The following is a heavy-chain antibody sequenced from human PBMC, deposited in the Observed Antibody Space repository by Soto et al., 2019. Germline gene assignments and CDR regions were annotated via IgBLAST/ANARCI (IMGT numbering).Heavy chain of an antibody. CDR2: IYYSGST. D-gene: IGHD5-12*01. J-gene: IGHJ4*02. V-gene: IGHV4-59*01. CDR1: GGSISSYY. Sequence: SETLSLTCTVSGGSISSYYWSWIRQPPGKGLEWIGCIYYSGSTNYNPSLKSRVTISVDTSKNQFSLKLSSVTAADTAVYYCARWLRPYYFDYWGQGTLVTVSS. CDR3: ARWLRPYYFDY.